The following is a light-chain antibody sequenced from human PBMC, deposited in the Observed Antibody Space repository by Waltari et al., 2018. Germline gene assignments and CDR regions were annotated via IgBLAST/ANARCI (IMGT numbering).Light chain of an antibody. CDR3: QHYVRLPAT. CDR2: GAS. CDR1: QSVSRT. Sequence: EIVLTQSPGTLSLSPGERDTLSCRASQSVSRTLAWYQQKPGQAPRLLIYGASTRDTGIPERFSGGGSGTDFSLTISRLEPEDFALYYCQHYVRLPATFGQGTKVEIK. J-gene: IGKJ1*01. V-gene: IGKV3-20*01.